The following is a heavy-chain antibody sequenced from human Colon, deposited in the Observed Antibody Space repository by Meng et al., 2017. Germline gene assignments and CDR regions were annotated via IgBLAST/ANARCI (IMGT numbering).Heavy chain of an antibody. CDR3: ARWPGHFDF. D-gene: IGHD7-27*01. CDR1: GDSISTGVHY. Sequence: LRLSCSVSGDSISTGVHYWSWIRQPAGRGLEWIGRVHSSGTTRYNPSLGNRATISVDTSKNQFSLTLSAVTATDTAVYYCARWPGHFDFWSPGTLVTSPQ. J-gene: IGHJ2*01. V-gene: IGHV4-61*02. CDR2: VHSSGTT.